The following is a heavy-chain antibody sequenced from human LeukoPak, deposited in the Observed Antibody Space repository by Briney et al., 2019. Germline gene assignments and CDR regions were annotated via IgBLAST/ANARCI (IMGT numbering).Heavy chain of an antibody. CDR1: GGSVSSGNYY. V-gene: IGHV4-61*01. J-gene: IGHJ5*02. D-gene: IGHD3-16*01. CDR2: IYYTGST. CDR3: ARHYGP. Sequence: SETLSLTCTVSGGSVSSGNYYWSWIRQPPGRGPEWIGYIYYTGSTNYNSSLRSRLTMSVDRSTNQFSLKLNSVTAADTAVYYCARHYGPWGQGTLVTVSS.